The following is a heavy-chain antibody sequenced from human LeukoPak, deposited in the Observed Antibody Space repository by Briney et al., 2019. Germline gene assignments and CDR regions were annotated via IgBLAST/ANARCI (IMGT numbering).Heavy chain of an antibody. J-gene: IGHJ6*02. CDR2: ISGGGGSK. V-gene: IGHV3-23*01. Sequence: GGSLRLSCAASGFTFSSYAMSWVRQAPGKGLEWVSAISGGGGSKYYADSVKGRFTISRDNSKNTLYLQMDSLRAEDTAVYYCAKGAGLPAALYYYAMDVWGQGTTVTVSS. CDR3: AKGAGLPAALYYYAMDV. D-gene: IGHD2-2*01. CDR1: GFTFSSYA.